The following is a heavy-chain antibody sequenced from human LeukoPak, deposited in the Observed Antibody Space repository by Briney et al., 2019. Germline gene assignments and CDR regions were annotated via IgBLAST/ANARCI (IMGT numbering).Heavy chain of an antibody. J-gene: IGHJ6*02. CDR3: ARDVDTAMVTLFTPTYYYYGMDV. CDR1: GYTFTGYY. CDR2: IDPNSGGT. Sequence: GASVKVSCKASGYTFTGYYMHWVRQAPGQGLEWMGWIDPNSGGTNYAQKFQGRVTMTRDTSISTAYMELSRLRSDDTAVYYCARDVDTAMVTLFTPTYYYYGMDVWGQGTTVTVSS. D-gene: IGHD5-18*01. V-gene: IGHV1-2*02.